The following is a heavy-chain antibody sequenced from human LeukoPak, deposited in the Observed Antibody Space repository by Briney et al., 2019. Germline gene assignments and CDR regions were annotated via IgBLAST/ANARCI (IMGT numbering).Heavy chain of an antibody. CDR3: AKDRASSFDY. V-gene: IGHV3-30*18. Sequence: PGGSLRLSCAASGFTFSSYGMHWFRQAPGKGLEWVAVISYDGSNKYYADSVKGRFTISRDNSKNTLYLQMNSLRAEDTAVYYCAKDRASSFDYWGQGTLVTVSS. D-gene: IGHD3-10*01. CDR2: ISYDGSNK. CDR1: GFTFSSYG. J-gene: IGHJ4*02.